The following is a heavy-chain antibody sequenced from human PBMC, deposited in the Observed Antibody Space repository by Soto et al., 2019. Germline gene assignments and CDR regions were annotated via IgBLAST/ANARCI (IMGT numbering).Heavy chain of an antibody. CDR1: GGDFINYG. D-gene: IGHD3-22*01. CDR3: ARDRYYDGVGYHYESAY. J-gene: IGHJ4*02. Sequence: QVQLVQSGAEVKKPGSSVKVSCKASGGDFINYGISWVRQAPGQGLEWMGGIITIFRSANYAQKFQGRVTIAADESTTTAYMQLPTMTSEETAVYYCARDRYYDGVGYHYESAYWGQGTLVTVSS. V-gene: IGHV1-69*01. CDR2: IITIFRSA.